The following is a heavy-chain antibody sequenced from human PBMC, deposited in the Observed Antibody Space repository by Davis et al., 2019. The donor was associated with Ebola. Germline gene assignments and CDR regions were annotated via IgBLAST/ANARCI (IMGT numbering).Heavy chain of an antibody. CDR2: ISGDGGST. J-gene: IGHJ4*02. V-gene: IGHV3-43*02. Sequence: GESLKISCAASGFTFDDYAMHWVRQAPGKGLEWVSLISGDGGSTYYADSVKGRFTISRDNSKNSLYLQMNSLRAEDTALYYCAKSLHGSSSSPIDYWGQGTLVTVSS. CDR1: GFTFDDYA. D-gene: IGHD6-6*01. CDR3: AKSLHGSSSSPIDY.